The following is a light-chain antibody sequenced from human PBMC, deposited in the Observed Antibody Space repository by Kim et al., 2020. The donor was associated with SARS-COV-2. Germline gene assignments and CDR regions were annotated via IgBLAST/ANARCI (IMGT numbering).Light chain of an antibody. J-gene: IGKJ2*01. CDR3: QQYDSYPYT. V-gene: IGKV1-5*03. CDR2: KTS. Sequence: DIQMTQAPSTLSASVGDRVTITCRASQSISSWRAWYQQKPGKAPKLLIYKTSSLESGVLSRFSGSGSGTEFTLTIRSLQPYDFATYHCQQYDSYPYTFGQGIKLEI. CDR1: QSISSW.